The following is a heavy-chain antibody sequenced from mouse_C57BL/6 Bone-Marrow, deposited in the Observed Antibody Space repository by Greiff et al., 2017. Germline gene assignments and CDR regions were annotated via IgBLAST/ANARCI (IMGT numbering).Heavy chain of an antibody. CDR3: AREYYTWFAY. D-gene: IGHD2-12*01. J-gene: IGHJ3*01. V-gene: IGHV1-69*01. Sequence: QVQLQQPGAELVMPGASVKLSCKASGYTFTSYWMHWVKQRPGQGLEWIGEIDPSDSYTNYNQKFKGKSTLTVDKSSSTAYMQLSSLTSEDSAVDYCAREYYTWFAYWGQGTLVTVSA. CDR2: IDPSDSYT. CDR1: GYTFTSYW.